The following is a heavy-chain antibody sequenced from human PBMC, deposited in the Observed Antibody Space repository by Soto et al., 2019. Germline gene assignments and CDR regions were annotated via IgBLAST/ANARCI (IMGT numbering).Heavy chain of an antibody. V-gene: IGHV3-23*01. CDR2: IRGDGTGA. D-gene: IGHD4-17*01. Sequence: EVQLLESGGALVQPGGSLRLSCAASGFTFSSYAMAWVRQAPGRGLEWVSAIRGDGTGAHYADSVKGRFTISRDNSNNTLYLLMNSLRVEDAAIYYCAKIPVMTTVTHYSDGWGQGTLVTVSS. CDR1: GFTFSSYA. J-gene: IGHJ4*02. CDR3: AKIPVMTTVTHYSDG.